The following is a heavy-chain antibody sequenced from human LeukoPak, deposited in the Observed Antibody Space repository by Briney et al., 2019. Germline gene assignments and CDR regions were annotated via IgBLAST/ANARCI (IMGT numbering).Heavy chain of an antibody. CDR2: ISASGGST. V-gene: IGHV3-23*01. J-gene: IGHJ4*02. CDR1: GFTFSSSA. Sequence: GGSLRLSCAASGFTFSSSAMSWVRQVPGKGLEWVSGISASGGSTYYADSVKGRFTISRDNSKNTLYLQMNSLRAEDTAVYYCARDRYGSRWGQGTLVTVSS. D-gene: IGHD3-10*01. CDR3: ARDRYGSR.